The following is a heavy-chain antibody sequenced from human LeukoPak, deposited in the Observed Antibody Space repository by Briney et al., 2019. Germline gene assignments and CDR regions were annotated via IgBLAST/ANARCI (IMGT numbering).Heavy chain of an antibody. D-gene: IGHD3-10*01. CDR3: ARDMGDAFDI. V-gene: IGHV4-59*01. CDR2: IYYSGST. CDR1: GGSISSYY. Sequence: SETLSLTCTVSGGSISSYYWSWIRPRPGKGLEWSGYIYYSGSTNYNTSLKSRVTISVDTSKTQFSLKLSSVTAADTAVYYCARDMGDAFDIWGQGTMVTVSS. J-gene: IGHJ3*02.